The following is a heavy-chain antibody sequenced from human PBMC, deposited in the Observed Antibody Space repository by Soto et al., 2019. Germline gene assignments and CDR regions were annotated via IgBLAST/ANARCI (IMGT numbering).Heavy chain of an antibody. CDR3: VKGYWKGDV. V-gene: IGHV3-23*01. Sequence: EVQLLESGGGLVQPGGSRRLSCAASGFTFSTYAMNWVRQAPGNGLEWVSAISGSGGSIHYADSVKGRFTISRDNSKNTLYLQMDSLGDADTAVYHCVKGYWKGDVWGQGTTVTVSS. J-gene: IGHJ6*02. CDR2: ISGSGGSI. D-gene: IGHD1-1*01. CDR1: GFTFSTYA.